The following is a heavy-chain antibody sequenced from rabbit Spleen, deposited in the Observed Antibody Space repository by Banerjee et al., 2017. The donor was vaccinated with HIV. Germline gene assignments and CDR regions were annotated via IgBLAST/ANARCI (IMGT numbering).Heavy chain of an antibody. CDR2: IYVGSNANT. Sequence: QSLEESGGGLVQPEGSLTLTCTASGFSFSSSYYIYWVRQTPGKGLEWIGCIYVGSNANTYYATWAKCRFTISKSSSTAMTLQMTSLTAADTATYFCSRNDDSDIYRDILWGQGTLVTVS. D-gene: IGHD7-1*01. CDR3: SRNDDSDIYRDIL. CDR1: GFSFSSSYY. J-gene: IGHJ3*01. V-gene: IGHV1S40*01.